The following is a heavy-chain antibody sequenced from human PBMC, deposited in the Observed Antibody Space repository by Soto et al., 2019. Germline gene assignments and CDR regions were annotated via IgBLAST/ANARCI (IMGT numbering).Heavy chain of an antibody. CDR1: GGSFSGYY. CDR2: INHSGST. D-gene: IGHD3-3*01. Sequence: PSETLSLTCAVYGGSFSGYYWSWIRQPPGKGLEWIGEINHSGSTNYNPSLKSRVTISVDTSKNQFSLKLSSVTAADTAVYYCARGDSQTYYDFWSGYWYWGQGTLVTVSS. J-gene: IGHJ4*02. CDR3: ARGDSQTYYDFWSGYWY. V-gene: IGHV4-34*01.